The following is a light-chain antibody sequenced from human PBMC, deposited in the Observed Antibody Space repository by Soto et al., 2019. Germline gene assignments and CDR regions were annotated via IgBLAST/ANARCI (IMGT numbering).Light chain of an antibody. CDR3: QQRYSTPFS. CDR2: DES. CDR1: QNVYSY. Sequence: DILMTQSPSSLSASAGDRVTITCRASQNVYSYSSWYQLKPGRVPRLLIYDESTLQSGVPSRFSGSGSGTDFTFTINSLQPEDFATYFCQQRYSTPFSFGQGTRL. J-gene: IGKJ2*01. V-gene: IGKV1-39*01.